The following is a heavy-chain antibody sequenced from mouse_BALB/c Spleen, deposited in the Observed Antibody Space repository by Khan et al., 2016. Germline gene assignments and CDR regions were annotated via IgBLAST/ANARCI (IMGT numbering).Heavy chain of an antibody. CDR1: GYTFTNYG. CDR3: AREGGTTVVAPGYFDV. V-gene: IGHV9-1*02. Sequence: QIQLVQSGPELKKPGETVKISCKASGYTFTNYGMNWVKQAPGKGLKWMGWINTYTGEPTYADDFKGRFAFSLETSASTAYLQINNLKNEDMATYFCAREGGTTVVAPGYFDVWGAGTTVTVSP. J-gene: IGHJ1*01. D-gene: IGHD1-1*01. CDR2: INTYTGEP.